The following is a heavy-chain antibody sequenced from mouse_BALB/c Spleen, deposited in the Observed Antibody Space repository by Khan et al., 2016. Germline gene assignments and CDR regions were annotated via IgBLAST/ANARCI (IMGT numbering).Heavy chain of an antibody. CDR1: GFTFNTYA. D-gene: IGHD1-1*01. V-gene: IGHV10-1*02. Sequence: EVQLVESGGGLVQPKGSLKLSCAASGFTFNTYAMNWVRQAPGKGLEWVARIRSKSNNYATYYADSVKDRFTISRDDSQSMLYLQMNNVKTEDTAMYYLGRQNYGSRYYAMDYWGQGTSVTVSS. CDR3: GRQNYGSRYYAMDY. CDR2: IRSKSNNYAT. J-gene: IGHJ4*01.